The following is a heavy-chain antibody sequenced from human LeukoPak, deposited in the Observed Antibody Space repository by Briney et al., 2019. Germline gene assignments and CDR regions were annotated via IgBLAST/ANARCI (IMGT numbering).Heavy chain of an antibody. CDR2: IYYTGST. J-gene: IGHJ4*02. V-gene: IGHV4-59*01. CDR1: GGSITSYY. D-gene: IGHD3-22*01. Sequence: SETLSLTCSVSGGSITSYYWSWIRQAPGKGLEWIGYIYYTGSTNYNTSLKRRVTISVDTSKTQFSLKVSSVTAADTAVYYCARGAHDVYDSSGRFDYWGQGTLVTVSS. CDR3: ARGAHDVYDSSGRFDY.